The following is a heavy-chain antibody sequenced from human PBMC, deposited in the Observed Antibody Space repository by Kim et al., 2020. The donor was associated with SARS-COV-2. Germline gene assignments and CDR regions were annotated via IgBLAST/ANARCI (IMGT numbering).Heavy chain of an antibody. J-gene: IGHJ6*02. CDR1: GGSISSSNW. V-gene: IGHV4-4*02. CDR3: ASTYCSSTSCYYYYYGMDV. D-gene: IGHD2-2*01. Sequence: SETLSLTCAVSGGSISSSNWWSWVRQPPGKGLEWIGEIYHSGSTNYNPSLKSRVTISVDKSKNQFSLKLSSVTAADTAVYYCASTYCSSTSCYYYYYGMDVWGQGTKVTVSS. CDR2: IYHSGST.